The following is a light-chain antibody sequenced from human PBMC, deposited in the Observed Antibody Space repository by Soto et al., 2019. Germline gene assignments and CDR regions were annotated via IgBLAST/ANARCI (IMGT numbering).Light chain of an antibody. CDR3: YSAADNMGV. CDR1: VLAKKY. J-gene: IGLJ1*01. Sequence: SYELTQPSSVSVSPGQTARITCSGDVLAKKYARWFQQKPGQAPVLVIYKDSERPSGIPERFSGSSSGTTVTLTISGAQVEDEADYYCYSAADNMGVFGTGTKVTV. V-gene: IGLV3-27*01. CDR2: KDS.